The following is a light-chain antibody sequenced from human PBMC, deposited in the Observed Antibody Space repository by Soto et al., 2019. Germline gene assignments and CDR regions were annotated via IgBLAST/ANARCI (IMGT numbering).Light chain of an antibody. V-gene: IGLV2-14*01. CDR1: SSDVGGYNY. CDR3: TSYTTSNTFYV. J-gene: IGLJ1*01. CDR2: EVS. Sequence: QSALTQPASVSGSPGQSITISCTGTSSDVGGYNYVSWYQQHPGKAPKLMIYEVSNRPSGVSNRFSGSKSGNTASLTISGLQAEDEADDYCTSYTTSNTFYVFGTGTKVTVL.